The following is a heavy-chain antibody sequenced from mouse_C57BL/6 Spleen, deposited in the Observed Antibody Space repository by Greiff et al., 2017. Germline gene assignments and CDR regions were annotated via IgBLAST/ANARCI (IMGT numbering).Heavy chain of an antibody. V-gene: IGHV1-76*01. CDR3: ARDSYSKSWFAY. J-gene: IGHJ3*01. CDR2: IYPGSGNT. CDR1: GYTFTDYY. Sequence: VQRVESGAELVRPGASVKLSCKASGYTFTDYYINWVKQRPGQGLEWIARIYPGSGNTYYNEKFKGKATLTAEKSSSTAYMQLSSLTSEDSAVYFCARDSYSKSWFAYWGQGTLVTVSA. D-gene: IGHD2-5*01.